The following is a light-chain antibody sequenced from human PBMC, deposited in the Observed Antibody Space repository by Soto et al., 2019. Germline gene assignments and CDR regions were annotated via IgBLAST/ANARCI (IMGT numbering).Light chain of an antibody. Sequence: DIQMTQSPSSLSASVGDRVTITCRASQGISNYLVWYQQKPGKVPKLLIYAASTLQSGVPSRFSGSRSGTDFTLTISGLQPEDVATYYCQKYNSAPWTFGQGTKVEIK. CDR2: AAS. CDR3: QKYNSAPWT. CDR1: QGISNY. V-gene: IGKV1-27*01. J-gene: IGKJ1*01.